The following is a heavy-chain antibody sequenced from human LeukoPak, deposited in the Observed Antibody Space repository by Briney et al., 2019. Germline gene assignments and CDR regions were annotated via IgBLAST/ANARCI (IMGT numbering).Heavy chain of an antibody. D-gene: IGHD5/OR15-5a*01. J-gene: IGHJ6*03. V-gene: IGHV4-4*09. CDR2: IHTSGST. CDR1: GGSISRYY. CDR3: AANRRGGGVYYHYYYYMDV. Sequence: SETLSLTCTLSGGSISRYYWSWIRQPPGKGLEWVGYIHTSGSTSYNPSLKSRVTMSVDTSNNQFSLKVNSVTAAATAVYYWAANRRGGGVYYHYYYYMDVWGKGTTVTVSS.